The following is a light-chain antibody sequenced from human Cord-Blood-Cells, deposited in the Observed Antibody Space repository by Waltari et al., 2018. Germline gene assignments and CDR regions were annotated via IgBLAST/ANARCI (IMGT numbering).Light chain of an antibody. CDR3: QQYNSYST. CDR2: DAS. CDR1: QSISSW. J-gene: IGKJ1*01. Sequence: DIQMTQSPSTLSASVGDRVTITCRASQSISSWLAWYQQKPGKAPKLLIYDASSLESGVPTRFSGRGSGTEFTLTISSLHPDDVATYYCQQYNSYSTFGQGTKVEIK. V-gene: IGKV1-5*01.